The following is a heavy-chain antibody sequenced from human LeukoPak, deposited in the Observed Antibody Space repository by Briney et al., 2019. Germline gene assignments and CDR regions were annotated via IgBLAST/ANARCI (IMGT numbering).Heavy chain of an antibody. CDR3: ARSSRFCSSSRCDGWYFDY. D-gene: IGHD2-2*01. CDR2: IKQDGSEK. CDR1: GFTFSSYW. V-gene: IGHV3-7*01. J-gene: IGHJ4*02. Sequence: GGSLRLPCAASGFTFSSYWMSWVRQAPGKGLEWVANIKQDGSEKYYVDSVRGRFTIYRDNAKNSLYLQMNSLRAEDTAVYYCARSSRFCSSSRCDGWYFDYWGQGTLVTVSS.